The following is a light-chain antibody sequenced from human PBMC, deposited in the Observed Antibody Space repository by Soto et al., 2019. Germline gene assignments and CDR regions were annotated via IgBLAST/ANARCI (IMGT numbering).Light chain of an antibody. CDR1: QGISSA. Sequence: AIQLTQSPSSLSASVGDRVTITCRASQGISSALAWYQQKPGKAPERLIYDASSLESGVPSRFSGSGSGTDLTLTLSSLQAEDFATYYCQQFTSFGPGTKVDIK. CDR3: QQFTS. J-gene: IGKJ3*01. CDR2: DAS. V-gene: IGKV1-13*02.